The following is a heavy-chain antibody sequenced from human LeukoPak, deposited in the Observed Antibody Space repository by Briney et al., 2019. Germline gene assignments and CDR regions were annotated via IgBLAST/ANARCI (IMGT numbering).Heavy chain of an antibody. V-gene: IGHV3-48*01. Sequence: GGSLRLSCAASGFTFSSYSMTWVRQAPGKGLEWVSYISSSSSTIYYADSVKGRFTISRDNAKNSLYLQMNSLRAEDTAVYYCARATARGFGYSYGMDVWGQGTTVTVSS. CDR2: ISSSSSTI. J-gene: IGHJ6*02. D-gene: IGHD5-18*01. CDR3: ARATARGFGYSYGMDV. CDR1: GFTFSSYS.